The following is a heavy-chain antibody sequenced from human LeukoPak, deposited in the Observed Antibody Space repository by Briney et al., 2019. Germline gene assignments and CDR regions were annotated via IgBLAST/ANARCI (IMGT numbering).Heavy chain of an antibody. CDR2: INHSGST. J-gene: IGHJ3*02. CDR1: GGPFSGYY. Sequence: PSETLSLTCAVYGGPFSGYYWSWIRQPPGKGLEWIGEINHSGSTNYNPSLKSRVTISVDTSKNQFSLKLSSVTAADTAVYYCARSFLLGYCSGGSCYEAFDIWGQGTMVTVSS. V-gene: IGHV4-34*01. CDR3: ARSFLLGYCSGGSCYEAFDI. D-gene: IGHD2-15*01.